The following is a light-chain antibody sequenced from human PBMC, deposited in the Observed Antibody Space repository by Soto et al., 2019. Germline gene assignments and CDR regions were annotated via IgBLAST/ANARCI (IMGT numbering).Light chain of an antibody. CDR3: QKYGSPLWT. CDR1: QGIGNY. J-gene: IGKJ1*01. V-gene: IGKV1-27*01. CDR2: AAS. Sequence: DIQMTQSPSSLSASVGDRVTITCRASQGIGNYLTWYQQKPGKVPKLLIYAASTLQSGVPSRFSGSGSGTDFALTLSSLQPEDVATYYCQKYGSPLWTFGQGTKVEIK.